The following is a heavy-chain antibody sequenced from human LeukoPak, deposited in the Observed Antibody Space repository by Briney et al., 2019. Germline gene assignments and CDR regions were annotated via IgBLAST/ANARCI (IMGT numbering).Heavy chain of an antibody. CDR2: IRSGSSYI. D-gene: IGHD4-17*01. Sequence: GGSLRLSCAASGFTFSSYSMNWVRQAPGKGPEWVSSIRSGSSYIYYADSVKGRFTISRDNAKNSLYLQMNSLRVEDTAVYYCARTKDDGMTTVTTTAFDIWGQGTMVTVSS. CDR1: GFTFSSYS. J-gene: IGHJ3*02. V-gene: IGHV3-21*01. CDR3: ARTKDDGMTTVTTTAFDI.